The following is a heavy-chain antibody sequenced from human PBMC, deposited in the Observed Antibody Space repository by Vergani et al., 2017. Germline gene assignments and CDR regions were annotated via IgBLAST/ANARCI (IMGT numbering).Heavy chain of an antibody. CDR2: IYYSGST. CDR3: AXLSGIAAALGLFDP. D-gene: IGHD6-13*01. CDR1: GGSISSSSYY. J-gene: IGHJ5*02. Sequence: QLQLQESGPGLVKPSETLALTCTVSGGSISSSSYYWGWIRQPPGKGLEWIGSIYYSGSTYYNPSLKSRVTISVDTSKNQFSLKLSSVTAADTAVYYCAXLSGIAAALGLFDPWGQGTLVTVSS. V-gene: IGHV4-39*01.